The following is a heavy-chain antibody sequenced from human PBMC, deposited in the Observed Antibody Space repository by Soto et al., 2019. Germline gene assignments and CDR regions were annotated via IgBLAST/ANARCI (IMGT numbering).Heavy chain of an antibody. CDR3: ARQIYDSDTGPNFQYYFDS. Sequence: GESLKISCKGSGYSFAGYWITWVRRKPGKGLEWMGRIDPSDSQTYYSPSFRGHVTISVTKSITTVFLQWSSLRASDTAMYYCARQIYDSDTGPNFQYYFDSWGQGTPVTVSS. D-gene: IGHD3-22*01. J-gene: IGHJ4*02. CDR1: GYSFAGYW. CDR2: IDPSDSQT. V-gene: IGHV5-10-1*01.